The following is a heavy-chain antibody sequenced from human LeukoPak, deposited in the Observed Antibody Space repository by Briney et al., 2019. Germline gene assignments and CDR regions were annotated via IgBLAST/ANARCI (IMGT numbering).Heavy chain of an antibody. V-gene: IGHV4-61*02. CDR2: IYTSGST. Sequence: PSETLSLTCTVPGGSISSGSYYWSWIRQPAGKGLEWIGRIYTSGSTNYNPSLKSRVTISVDTSKNQFSLKLSSVSAADTAVYYCARARYYGSGSPHFDYWGQGTLVTVSS. CDR1: GGSISSGSYY. J-gene: IGHJ4*02. D-gene: IGHD3-10*01. CDR3: ARARYYGSGSPHFDY.